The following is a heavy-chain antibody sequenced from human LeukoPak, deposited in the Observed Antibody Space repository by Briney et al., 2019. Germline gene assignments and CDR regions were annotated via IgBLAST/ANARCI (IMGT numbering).Heavy chain of an antibody. CDR3: AREIFSSCWSGRIGAFDI. CDR2: IKQDGSEK. J-gene: IGHJ3*02. D-gene: IGHD6-13*01. Sequence: GGSLRLSCAASGFTFSSYWMSWVRQAPGKGLEWVANIKQDGSEKYYVDSVKGRFTISRDNAKNSLYLQMNSLRAEDTAVYYCAREIFSSCWSGRIGAFDIWGQGTMVTVSS. CDR1: GFTFSSYW. V-gene: IGHV3-7*01.